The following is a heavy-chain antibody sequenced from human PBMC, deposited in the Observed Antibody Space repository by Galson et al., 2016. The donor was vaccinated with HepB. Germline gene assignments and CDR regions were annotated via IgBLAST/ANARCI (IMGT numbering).Heavy chain of an antibody. D-gene: IGHD2-21*02. Sequence: SLRLSCAVSGFTFSRYAMSWVRPAPGKGLEWVSTISAGSGPTDYADSVTGRFIISRDNSKNTPFLQMSSLRAEDTAVYYCTKDAVAYCGRGCYFDYGGQGTLVTVSS. CDR1: GFTFSRYA. V-gene: IGHV3-23*01. J-gene: IGHJ4*02. CDR2: ISAGSGPT. CDR3: TKDAVAYCGRGCYFDY.